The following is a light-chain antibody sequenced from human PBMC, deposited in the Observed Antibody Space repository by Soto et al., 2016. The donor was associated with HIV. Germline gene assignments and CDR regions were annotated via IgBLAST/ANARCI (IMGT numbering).Light chain of an antibody. Sequence: DIVMTQSPLSLPVTPGEPASISCRSSQSLLHSNGYNYLDWYRQKPGQSPQLLIYLGSNRASGVPDRFSGSGSGTDLTLKISRVEAEDVGVYYCMQGLQTRTFGQGTKVEIK. CDR3: MQGLQTRT. J-gene: IGKJ1*01. CDR1: QSLLHSNGYNY. CDR2: LGS. V-gene: IGKV2-28*01.